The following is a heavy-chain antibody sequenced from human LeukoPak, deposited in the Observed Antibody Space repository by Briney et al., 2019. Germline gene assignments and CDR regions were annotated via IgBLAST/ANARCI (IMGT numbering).Heavy chain of an antibody. CDR3: ASSGSYYDYYYGMDV. D-gene: IGHD1-26*01. CDR1: GGSTSSGGYS. J-gene: IGHJ6*02. V-gene: IGHV4-30-2*01. Sequence: PSETLSLTCAVSGGSTSSGGYSWSWIRQPPGKGLEWIGYIYHSGSTYYNPSLKSRVTISVDRSKNQFSLKLSSVTAADTAVYYCASSGSYYDYYYGMDVWGQGTTVTVSS. CDR2: IYHSGST.